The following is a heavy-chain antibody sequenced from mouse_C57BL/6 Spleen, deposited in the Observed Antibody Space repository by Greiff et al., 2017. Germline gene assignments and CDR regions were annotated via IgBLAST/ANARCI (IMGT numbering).Heavy chain of an antibody. CDR1: GFTFSDYG. Sequence: EVQVVEPGGGLVKPGGSLKLSCAASGFTFSDYGMHWVRQAPEKGLEWVAYISSGSSTIYYADTVKGRFTISRDNAKNTLFLQMTSLRSEDTALYYCARRSTTVVATGAMDDWGQGTSVTVSS. D-gene: IGHD1-1*01. V-gene: IGHV5-17*01. CDR3: ARRSTTVVATGAMDD. J-gene: IGHJ4*01. CDR2: ISSGSSTI.